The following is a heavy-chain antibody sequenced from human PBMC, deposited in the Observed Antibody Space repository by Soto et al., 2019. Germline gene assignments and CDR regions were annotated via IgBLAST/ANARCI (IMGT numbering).Heavy chain of an antibody. CDR2: IYYSGST. V-gene: IGHV4-59*01. CDR3: ARDIVGAGVRAFDI. CDR1: GGSISSYY. J-gene: IGHJ3*02. Sequence: SETLSLTCTVSGGSISSYYWSWIRQPPGKGLEWIGYIYYSGSTNYNPSLKSRVTISVDTSKNQFSRKLSSVTAADTAVYYCARDIVGAGVRAFDIWGQGTMVTVSS. D-gene: IGHD1-26*01.